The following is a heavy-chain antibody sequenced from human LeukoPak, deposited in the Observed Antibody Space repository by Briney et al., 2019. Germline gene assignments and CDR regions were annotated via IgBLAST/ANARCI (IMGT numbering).Heavy chain of an antibody. CDR3: ARDLYWYSSSWYDSYYYYYGMDV. CDR1: GYTFTSYG. D-gene: IGHD6-13*01. CDR2: ISAYNGNT. V-gene: IGHV1-18*01. J-gene: IGHJ6*02. Sequence: ASVKVSCKASGYTFTSYGISWVRQAPGQGLEWMGWISAYNGNTNYAQKLQGRVTMTTDTSTSTAYMELRSLRSDDTAVYYCARDLYWYSSSWYDSYYYYYGMDVWGQGTTVTVSS.